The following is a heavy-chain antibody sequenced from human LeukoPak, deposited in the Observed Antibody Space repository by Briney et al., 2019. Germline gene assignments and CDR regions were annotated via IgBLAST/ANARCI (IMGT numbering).Heavy chain of an antibody. CDR1: GYSISSGYY. Sequence: SETLSLTCTVSGYSISSGYYWGWIRPPPGKGLEWIGYIYYSGSTNYNPSLKSRVTISVDTSKNQFSLKLSSVTAADTAVYYCARFLGTGPEDVDWFDPWGQGTLVTVSS. CDR3: ARFLGTGPEDVDWFDP. D-gene: IGHD7-27*01. V-gene: IGHV4-61*01. J-gene: IGHJ5*02. CDR2: IYYSGST.